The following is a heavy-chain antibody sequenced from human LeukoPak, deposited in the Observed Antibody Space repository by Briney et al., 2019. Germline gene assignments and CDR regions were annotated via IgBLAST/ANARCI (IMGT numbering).Heavy chain of an antibody. CDR1: GGSISSGDYY. D-gene: IGHD3-10*01. V-gene: IGHV4-30-4*01. J-gene: IGHJ6*02. CDR3: ARTDLRVRGALNYYYYGMDV. Sequence: SQTLSLTCTVSGGSISSGDYYWSWIRQPPGKGLEWIGYIYYSGSTYYNPSLKSRVTISADTSKNQFSLKLSSVTAADTAVYYCARTDLRVRGALNYYYYGMDVWGQGTTVTVSS. CDR2: IYYSGST.